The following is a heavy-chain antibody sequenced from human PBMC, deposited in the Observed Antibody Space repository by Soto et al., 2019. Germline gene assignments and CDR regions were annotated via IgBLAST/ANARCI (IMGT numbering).Heavy chain of an antibody. CDR1: GYTFTSYY. J-gene: IGHJ4*02. D-gene: IGHD2-15*01. Sequence: ASVKVSCKASGYTFTSYYMHWVRQAPGQGLEWMGIINPSGGSTSYAQKFQGRVTMTRDTSTSTVYMELSSLRSEDTAVYYCARGSTEVVVAAITRSYFDYWGQGTPVTVSS. CDR2: INPSGGST. CDR3: ARGSTEVVVAAITRSYFDY. V-gene: IGHV1-46*01.